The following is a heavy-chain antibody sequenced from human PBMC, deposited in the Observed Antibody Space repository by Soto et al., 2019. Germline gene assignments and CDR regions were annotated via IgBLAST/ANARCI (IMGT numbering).Heavy chain of an antibody. CDR1: GGSVSSGSYY. J-gene: IGHJ2*01. CDR2: IYYSGST. V-gene: IGHV4-61*01. Sequence: SETLSLTCTVSGGSVSSGSYYWSWIRQPPGKGLEWIGYIYYSGSTNYNPSRKSRVTISVDTSKNQFSLKLSSVTAADTAVYYCARDLYSGSYRYFDLWGRGTLVTVSS. CDR3: ARDLYSGSYRYFDL. D-gene: IGHD1-26*01.